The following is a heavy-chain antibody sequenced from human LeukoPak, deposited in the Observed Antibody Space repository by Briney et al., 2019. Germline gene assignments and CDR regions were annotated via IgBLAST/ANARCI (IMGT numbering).Heavy chain of an antibody. Sequence: PGGSLRLSCAASGFTFNRFWMSWVRQAPGKGLEWVANMKQDGSEIYYVDSVKGRFTISRDNAKNSLYLQMSRLRAEDTAIYFRAREATITAYNFDYWGQGTLVTVSS. D-gene: IGHD5-24*01. V-gene: IGHV3-7*01. J-gene: IGHJ4*02. CDR1: GFTFNRFW. CDR2: MKQDGSEI. CDR3: AREATITAYNFDY.